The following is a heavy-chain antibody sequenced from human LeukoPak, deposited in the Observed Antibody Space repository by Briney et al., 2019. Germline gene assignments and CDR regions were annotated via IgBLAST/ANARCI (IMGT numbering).Heavy chain of an antibody. J-gene: IGHJ4*02. CDR1: GFTFSSYG. V-gene: IGHV3-23*01. CDR2: ISGSGGNT. D-gene: IGHD3-10*01. Sequence: GGSLRLSCAASGFTFSSYGMSWVRQAPGKGLEWVSTISGSGGNTYYADSVKGRFTFSRDNSKNTLYLQMNSLRAEDTALYYCAKDLYGSGTYGYFDYWGQGTLVTVSS. CDR3: AKDLYGSGTYGYFDY.